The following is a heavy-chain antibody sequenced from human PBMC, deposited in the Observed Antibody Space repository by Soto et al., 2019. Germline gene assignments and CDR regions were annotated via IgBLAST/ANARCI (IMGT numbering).Heavy chain of an antibody. V-gene: IGHV3-23*01. CDR1: GFNFKNYG. CDR2: ISGSGSET. J-gene: IGHJ4*02. Sequence: GGSLRLSCATSGFNFKNYGMSWVRLAPGQGLEWVSAISGSGSETYYADSVKGRFTITRDNSKETLFLQMNSLRAEDTAIYYCADKYYFDFWGQGTLVTVSS. CDR3: ADKYYFDF.